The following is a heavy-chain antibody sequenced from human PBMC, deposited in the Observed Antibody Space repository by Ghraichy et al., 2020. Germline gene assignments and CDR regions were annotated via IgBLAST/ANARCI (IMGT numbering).Heavy chain of an antibody. CDR2: ISSSSSTI. J-gene: IGHJ4*02. CDR1: GFTFSSYS. D-gene: IGHD1-26*01. CDR3: AKATGSYQIFDY. Sequence: GALNISCAASGFTFSSYSMNWVRQAPGKGLEWVSYISSSSSTIYHADSVKGRFTISRENAKSSVYLQMNSLRDEDTAVYYCAKATGSYQIFDYWGQGTLVTVSS. V-gene: IGHV3-48*02.